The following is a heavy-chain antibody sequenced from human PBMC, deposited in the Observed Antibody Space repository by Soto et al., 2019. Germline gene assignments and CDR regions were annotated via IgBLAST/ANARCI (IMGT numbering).Heavy chain of an antibody. J-gene: IGHJ5*02. Sequence: ESLKISFKGSGYSFTSYWIGWVRQIPGKGLEWMGIIYPGDSDTRYSPSFQGQVTISADKSISTAYLQWSSLKASDTAMYYCARRDCSSTSCYSWFDPWGQGTLVTVSS. V-gene: IGHV5-51*01. CDR2: IYPGDSDT. CDR3: ARRDCSSTSCYSWFDP. D-gene: IGHD2-2*02. CDR1: GYSFTSYW.